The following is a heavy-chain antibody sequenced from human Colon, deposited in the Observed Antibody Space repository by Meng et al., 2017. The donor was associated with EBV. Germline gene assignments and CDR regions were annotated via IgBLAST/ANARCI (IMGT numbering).Heavy chain of an antibody. V-gene: IGHV4-4*02. J-gene: IGHJ5*02. CDR2: IYHNGQT. D-gene: IGHD2-8*02. Sequence: QVRLQDACRGRGKTSGTLSLTCAVSGTSISTSNWWSWIRQSPGEGLEWIGAIYHNGQTNYNPALKSRVSMSVDESKNEFSLNLKSVTAADTAVYYCARDGGVTDIPWGQGVLVTVSS. CDR3: ARDGGVTDIP. CDR1: GTSISTSNW.